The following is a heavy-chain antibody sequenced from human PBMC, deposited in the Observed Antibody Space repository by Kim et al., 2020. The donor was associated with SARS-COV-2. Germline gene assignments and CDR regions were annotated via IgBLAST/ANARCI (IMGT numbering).Heavy chain of an antibody. CDR1: GDSVSSNSAT. CDR3: ARGGVAATGQPFDY. J-gene: IGHJ4*02. V-gene: IGHV6-1*01. CDR2: TYYRSKWYN. D-gene: IGHD6-13*01. Sequence: SQTLSLTCAISGDSVSSNSATWNWVRQSPSRGLEWLGRTYYRSKWYNDYAVSVKSRITINPDTSKNQFSLQLNSVTPEDTAVYYCARGGVAATGQPFDYWGQGTLVTVSS.